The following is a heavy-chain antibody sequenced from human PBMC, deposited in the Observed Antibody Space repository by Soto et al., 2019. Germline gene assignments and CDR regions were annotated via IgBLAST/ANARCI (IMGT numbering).Heavy chain of an antibody. CDR1: GFTFSSYW. CDR3: ARAMSSGSYFES. CDR2: VYTDGSST. D-gene: IGHD1-26*01. Sequence: PGWSLRLSCAASGFTFSSYWMHLVRQVSGKGLVWVSRVYTDGSSTSYADYVKGRFTISRDNAKNTLYLQMNSLRAEDTAVYYCARAMSSGSYFESWGEGTLVTVSS. V-gene: IGHV3-74*01. J-gene: IGHJ4*02.